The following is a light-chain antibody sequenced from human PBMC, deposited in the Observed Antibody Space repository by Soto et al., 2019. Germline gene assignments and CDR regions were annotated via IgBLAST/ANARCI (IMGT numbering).Light chain of an antibody. CDR2: AAS. V-gene: IGKV1-39*01. CDR1: QSIATY. Sequence: DIEMTQSPSSLSVSVGDSVTINCRTSQSIATYLNWYQQKPGKAPKLLIYAASSLQSGVPSRFSGSGSGTEFTLTITSLRPEDFAAYYCQQSYDMPWTFGQGTKVDIK. J-gene: IGKJ1*01. CDR3: QQSYDMPWT.